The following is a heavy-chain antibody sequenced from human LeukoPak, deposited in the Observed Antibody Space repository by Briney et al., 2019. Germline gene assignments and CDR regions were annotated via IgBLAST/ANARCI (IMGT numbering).Heavy chain of an antibody. J-gene: IGHJ4*02. V-gene: IGHV3-23*01. CDR1: GFTFSSYA. CDR2: ISGSGGST. CDR3: AKEGRYYDSSGYYSTSAFDY. D-gene: IGHD3-22*01. Sequence: GGSLRLSCAASGFTFSSYAMSWARQAPGKGLEWVSAISGSGGSTYYADSVKGRFTISRDNSKNTLYLQMNSLRAEDTAVYYCAKEGRYYDSSGYYSTSAFDYWGQGTLVTVSS.